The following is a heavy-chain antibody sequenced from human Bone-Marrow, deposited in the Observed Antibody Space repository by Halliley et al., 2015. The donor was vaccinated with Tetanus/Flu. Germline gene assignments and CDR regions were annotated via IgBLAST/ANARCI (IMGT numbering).Heavy chain of an antibody. Sequence: GREWMGEIYHSGRTSHTPPLKSRVPISVDKSKRQFSLNLGSVPAADTAVYYCARRNVDAFDVWGQGTMVSVSS. CDR2: IYHSGRT. CDR3: ARRNVDAFDV. V-gene: IGHV4-4*02. J-gene: IGHJ3*01.